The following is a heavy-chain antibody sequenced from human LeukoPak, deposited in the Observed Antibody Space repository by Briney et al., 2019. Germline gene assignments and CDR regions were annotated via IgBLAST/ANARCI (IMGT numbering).Heavy chain of an antibody. CDR3: ARPRTGTRYAAFDI. CDR1: GFTFSDYY. CDR2: ISSSGTTI. Sequence: PGGSLRLSCAASGFTFSDYYMSWIRQAPGKGLEWVSYISSSGTTIYYADSVKGRFTISRDNAKNSLYLQMNSLRAEDTAVYYCARPRTGTRYAAFDIWGQGTMVTVSS. V-gene: IGHV3-11*04. J-gene: IGHJ3*02. D-gene: IGHD1-7*01.